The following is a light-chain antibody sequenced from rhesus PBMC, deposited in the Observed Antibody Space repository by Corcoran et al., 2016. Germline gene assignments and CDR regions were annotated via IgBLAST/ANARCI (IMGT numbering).Light chain of an antibody. Sequence: DIQMTQSPSSLSAFVGDTVTITCRASQGISRYLNWFQQKPGKAPKFLISVATTLQSGVPSRFSGSGSGADLTLPISSLQPEACATYYCQQYKSYPLTFGGGTKVELK. J-gene: IGKJ4*01. V-gene: IGKV1-28*02. CDR2: VAT. CDR1: QGISRY. CDR3: QQYKSYPLT.